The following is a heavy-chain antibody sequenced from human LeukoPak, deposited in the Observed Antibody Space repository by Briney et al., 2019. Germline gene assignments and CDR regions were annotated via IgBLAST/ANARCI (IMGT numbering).Heavy chain of an antibody. CDR2: ISYDGSNK. J-gene: IGHJ4*02. Sequence: GGSLRLSCAPSGFTFSSYAMSWVRQAPGKGLEWVAVISYDGSNKYYADSVKGRFTISRDNSKNTLYLQMNSLRAEDTAVYYCAKADGDPILLWFGVTIDYWGQGTLVTVSS. CDR1: GFTFSSYA. D-gene: IGHD3-10*01. V-gene: IGHV3-30*18. CDR3: AKADGDPILLWFGVTIDY.